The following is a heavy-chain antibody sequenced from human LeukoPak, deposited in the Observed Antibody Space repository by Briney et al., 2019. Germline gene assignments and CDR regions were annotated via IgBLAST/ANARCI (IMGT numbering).Heavy chain of an antibody. Sequence: SETLSLTCTVSGGSISSYYWSWIRQPPGKGLEWIGYIYYSGSTNYNPSLTSRVTISVDTSKNQFSLKLSSVTAADTAVYYCARAARPHLGRSWFDPWGQGTLVTVSS. D-gene: IGHD3-16*01. CDR2: IYYSGST. V-gene: IGHV4-59*01. CDR1: GGSISSYY. J-gene: IGHJ5*02. CDR3: ARAARPHLGRSWFDP.